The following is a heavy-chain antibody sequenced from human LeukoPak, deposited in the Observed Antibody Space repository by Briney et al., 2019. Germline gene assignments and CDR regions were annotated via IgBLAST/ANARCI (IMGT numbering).Heavy chain of an antibody. J-gene: IGHJ3*02. Sequence: GGSLRLSCAASGFTFSSYAMSRVRQAPGKGLEWVSVIYSGGSTYYADSVKGRFTISRDNSKNTLYLQMNSLRAEDTAVYYCARDRAYYYDSSGQDAFDIWGQGTMVTVSS. CDR1: GFTFSSYA. CDR2: IYSGGST. D-gene: IGHD3-22*01. CDR3: ARDRAYYYDSSGQDAFDI. V-gene: IGHV3-53*01.